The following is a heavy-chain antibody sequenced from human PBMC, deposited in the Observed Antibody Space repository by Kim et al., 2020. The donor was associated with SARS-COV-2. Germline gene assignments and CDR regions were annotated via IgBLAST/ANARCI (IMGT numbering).Heavy chain of an antibody. CDR3: AKDRDPWDIVVVPAAMRFLGGYYYYYGMDV. CDR1: GFTFSSYA. J-gene: IGHJ6*02. V-gene: IGHV3-23*01. CDR2: ISGSGGST. Sequence: GGSLRLSCAASGFTFSSYAMSWVRQAPGKGLEWVSAISGSGGSTYYADSVKGRFTISRDNSKNTLYLQMNSLRAEDTAVYYCAKDRDPWDIVVVPAAMRFLGGYYYYYGMDVWGQGTTVTVSS. D-gene: IGHD2-2*01.